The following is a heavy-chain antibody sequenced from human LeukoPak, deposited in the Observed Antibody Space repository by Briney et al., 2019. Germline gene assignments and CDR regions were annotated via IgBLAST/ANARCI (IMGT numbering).Heavy chain of an antibody. Sequence: ASVKVSCKASGYTFTGYYMHWVRQAPGQGLEWMGWINPNSGGTNYAQKFQGRVTMTRDMSTSTVYMELSSLRSEDTAVYYCAQPSSSSARYYYYMDVWGKGTTVTVSS. V-gene: IGHV1-2*02. J-gene: IGHJ6*03. CDR1: GYTFTGYY. CDR3: AQPSSSSARYYYYMDV. CDR2: INPNSGGT. D-gene: IGHD6-6*01.